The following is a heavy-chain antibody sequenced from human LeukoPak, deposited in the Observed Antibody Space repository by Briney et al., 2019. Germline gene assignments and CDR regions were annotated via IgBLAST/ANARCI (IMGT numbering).Heavy chain of an antibody. CDR1: GFTFSSDW. Sequence: PGGSVRLSCAASGFTFSSDWMSWVRQAPGKGLEWVANIKQDGSEKYYVDSVKGRFTISRDNAKNSLYLQMNSLRAEDTAVYYCARDEAVTSYFDYWGQGTLVTVSS. V-gene: IGHV3-7*03. CDR3: ARDEAVTSYFDY. CDR2: IKQDGSEK. J-gene: IGHJ4*02. D-gene: IGHD4-17*01.